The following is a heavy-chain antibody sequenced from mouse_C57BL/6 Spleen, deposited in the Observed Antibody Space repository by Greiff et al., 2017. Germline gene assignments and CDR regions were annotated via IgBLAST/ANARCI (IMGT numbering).Heavy chain of an antibody. CDR1: GYAFSSSW. CDR3: ARSGRSYYVDY. V-gene: IGHV1-82*01. J-gene: IGHJ2*01. Sequence: VQLQQSGPELVKPGASVKISCKASGYAFSSSWMNWVKQRPGKGLEWIGRIYPGDGDTNYNGKFKGKATITADKSSSTAYMQLSSLTSEDSAVYFCARSGRSYYVDYWGQGTTLTVSS. CDR2: IYPGDGDT. D-gene: IGHD4-1*01.